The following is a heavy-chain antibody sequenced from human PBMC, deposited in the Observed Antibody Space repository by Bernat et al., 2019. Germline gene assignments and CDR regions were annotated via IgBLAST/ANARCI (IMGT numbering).Heavy chain of an antibody. CDR2: IYSGGDT. Sequence: EVQLVESGGGLVQPGGSLRLSCAASGFTVSSNYMSWVRQAPGKGPEWVSVIYSGGDTYYADSVKGRFTISRDSSKNTLYLQMNSLRAEDTAVYYCARLLSGSYYLNYFDYWGQGTLVTVSS. D-gene: IGHD1-26*01. V-gene: IGHV3-66*04. CDR1: GFTVSSNY. J-gene: IGHJ4*02. CDR3: ARLLSGSYYLNYFDY.